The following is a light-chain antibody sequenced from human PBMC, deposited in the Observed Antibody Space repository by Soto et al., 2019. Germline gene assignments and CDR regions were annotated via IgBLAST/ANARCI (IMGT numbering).Light chain of an antibody. CDR1: SGDIGSYNR. CDR3: QSYDSSLRGSV. J-gene: IGLJ1*01. Sequence: QSALTQPASVSGSRGQSITISCTGTSGDIGSYNRVSWYQQHPGKAPKLIIYEVTDRPSGVPDRFSGSKSGTSASLAITGLQAEDEADCYCQSYDSSLRGSVFGSGTKLTVL. CDR2: EVT. V-gene: IGLV2-14*01.